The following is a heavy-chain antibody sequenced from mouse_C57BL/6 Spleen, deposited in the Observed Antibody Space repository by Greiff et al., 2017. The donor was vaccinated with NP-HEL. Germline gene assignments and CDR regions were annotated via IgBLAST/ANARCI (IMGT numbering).Heavy chain of an antibody. CDR1: GYTFTDYE. D-gene: IGHD1-1*01. CDR2: IDPETGGT. V-gene: IGHV1-15*01. J-gene: IGHJ3*01. CDR3: TREGYGSSYQAWFAY. Sequence: QVQLQQSGAELVRPGASVTLSCKASGYTFTDYEMHWVKQTPVHGLEWIGAIDPETGGTAYNQKFKGKAILTADKSSSTAYMELRSLTSEDSAVYYCTREGYGSSYQAWFAYWGQGTLVTVSA.